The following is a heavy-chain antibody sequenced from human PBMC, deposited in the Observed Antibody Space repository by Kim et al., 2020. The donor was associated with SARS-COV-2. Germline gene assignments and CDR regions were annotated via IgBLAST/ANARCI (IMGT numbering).Heavy chain of an antibody. CDR3: ARDSGIAAPGAQAFDY. J-gene: IGHJ4*02. CDR1: GYTFTSYG. Sequence: ASVKVSCKASGYTFTSYGISWVRQAPGQGLEWMGWISAYNGNTNYAQKLQGRVTMTTDTSTSTAYMELRSLRSDDTAVYYCARDSGIAAPGAQAFDYWGQGTLVTVSS. V-gene: IGHV1-18*01. CDR2: ISAYNGNT. D-gene: IGHD6-13*01.